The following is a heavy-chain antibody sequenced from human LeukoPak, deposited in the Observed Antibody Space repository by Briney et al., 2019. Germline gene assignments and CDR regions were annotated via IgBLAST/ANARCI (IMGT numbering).Heavy chain of an antibody. CDR1: GGSISSGSYY. D-gene: IGHD4-17*01. J-gene: IGHJ4*02. V-gene: IGHV4-61*02. CDR3: ARLSLFGDLFDY. Sequence: SETLSLTCTVSGGSISSGSYYWSWIRQPAGKGLEWIGRIYTSGSTNYNPSLKSRVTISVDTSKNQFSLKLSSVTAADTAVYYCARLSLFGDLFDYWGQGTLVTVSS. CDR2: IYTSGST.